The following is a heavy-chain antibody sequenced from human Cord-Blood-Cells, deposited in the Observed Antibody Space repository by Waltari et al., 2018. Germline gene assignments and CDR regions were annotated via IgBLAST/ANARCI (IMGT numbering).Heavy chain of an antibody. D-gene: IGHD6-13*01. CDR1: GFTVSSNY. Sequence: EVQLVESGGGLIQPGGSLRLSCAASGFTVSSNYMSWVRQAPGKGLEWVSVMYSGGSTYYADSVKGRFTISRDNSKNTLYLQMNSLRAEDTAVYYCARDRDSSSWYDYWGQGTLVTVSS. J-gene: IGHJ4*02. CDR3: ARDRDSSSWYDY. CDR2: MYSGGST. V-gene: IGHV3-53*01.